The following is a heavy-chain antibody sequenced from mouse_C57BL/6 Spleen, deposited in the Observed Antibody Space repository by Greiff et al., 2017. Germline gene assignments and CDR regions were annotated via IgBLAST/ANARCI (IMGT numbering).Heavy chain of an antibody. Sequence: VQLQQPGAELVRPGSSVKLSCKASGYTFTSYWMDWVKQRPGQGLEWIGNIYPSDSETHYNQKFKDKATLTVDKSSSTAYMQLSSLTSEDSAVYYCATSWYFDVWGTGTTVTVSS. CDR3: ATSWYFDV. CDR2: IYPSDSET. V-gene: IGHV1-61*01. CDR1: GYTFTSYW. J-gene: IGHJ1*03.